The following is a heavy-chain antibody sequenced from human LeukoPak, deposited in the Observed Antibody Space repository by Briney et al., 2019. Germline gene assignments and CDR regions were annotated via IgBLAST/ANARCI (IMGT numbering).Heavy chain of an antibody. Sequence: ASVKVSCKASGYTFTGYYMHWVRQAPGQGLEWMGWINPNSGGTNYAQKFQGRVTMTRDTSISTAYMELSRLRSDDTAMYYCAREVGCSGGSCYSFYNWFDPWGQGTLVTVSS. CDR2: INPNSGGT. V-gene: IGHV1-2*02. CDR3: AREVGCSGGSCYSFYNWFDP. J-gene: IGHJ5*02. CDR1: GYTFTGYY. D-gene: IGHD2-15*01.